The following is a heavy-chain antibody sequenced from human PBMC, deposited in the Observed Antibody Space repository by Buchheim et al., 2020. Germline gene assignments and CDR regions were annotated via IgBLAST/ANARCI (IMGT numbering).Heavy chain of an antibody. D-gene: IGHD5-18*01. J-gene: IGHJ4*02. V-gene: IGHV3-73*02. CDR1: GLTFSGSA. CDR2: IRSKTNSYAT. Sequence: EVQLVESGGGLVQPGGSLKLSCAASGLTFSGSAIHWVRQASGKGLEWVGRIRSKTNSYATAYAASVKGRFTISRDDSKNTAYLQMNSLKNEDTAVYYCNGEGAMVDYWGQGTL. CDR3: NGEGAMVDY.